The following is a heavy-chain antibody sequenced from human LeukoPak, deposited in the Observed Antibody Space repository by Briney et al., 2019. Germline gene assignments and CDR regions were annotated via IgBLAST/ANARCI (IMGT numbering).Heavy chain of an antibody. J-gene: IGHJ4*02. V-gene: IGHV4-34*01. CDR2: INHSGST. D-gene: IGHD3-22*01. CDR3: ARGAYFFPTYYYDQLKPRARRGFDY. CDR1: GGSFSGYY. Sequence: SETLSLTCAVYGGSFSGYYWSWIRQPPGKGLEWIGEINHSGSTNYSPSLKSRVTISVDTSKNQFSLKLSSVTAADTAVYYCARGAYFFPTYYYDQLKPRARRGFDYWGQGTLVTVSS.